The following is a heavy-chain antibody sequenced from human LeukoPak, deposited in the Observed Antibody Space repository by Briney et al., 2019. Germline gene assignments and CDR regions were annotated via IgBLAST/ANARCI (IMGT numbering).Heavy chain of an antibody. CDR3: ARADSSGYYYPNYFDY. D-gene: IGHD3-22*01. Sequence: GGSLRLSCAASGFTFSSYWMSWVRQAPGKGLEWVANIKQDGSEKYYVDSVKGRFTISRDNAKNSLYLQMNSLRAEDTAVYYCARADSSGYYYPNYFDYWGQGTLVAVSS. CDR1: GFTFSSYW. J-gene: IGHJ4*02. CDR2: IKQDGSEK. V-gene: IGHV3-7*01.